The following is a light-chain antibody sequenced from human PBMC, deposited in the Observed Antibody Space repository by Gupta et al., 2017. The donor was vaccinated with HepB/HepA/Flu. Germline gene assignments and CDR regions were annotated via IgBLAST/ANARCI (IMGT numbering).Light chain of an antibody. V-gene: IGLV3-21*04. J-gene: IGLJ2*01. CDR1: NIGTYS. CDR3: QVWDNIGNRVT. Sequence: SYVLTQPPSVSVAPGTTARIPCGGNNIGTYSVHWYQQKAGQAPLLVIYNFGARPSGPPERFSGSNSGNTATLTISRVEAGDEAGYYCQVWDNIGNRVTFGGGTKLTVL. CDR2: NFG.